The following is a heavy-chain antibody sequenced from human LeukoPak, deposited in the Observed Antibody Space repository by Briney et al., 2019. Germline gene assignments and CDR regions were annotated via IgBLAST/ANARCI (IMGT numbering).Heavy chain of an antibody. V-gene: IGHV4-39*01. CDR3: ARHQYSGSYYHY. Sequence: SETLSLTCNVSGGSVSISSYFWGWIRQPPGKGLEWIGSIYYSGNTYYNPSLKSRVTISIDTSKNQFSLRLTSVTAADTAVYCCARHQYSGSYYHYWGQGTLVTVSS. CDR2: IYYSGNT. J-gene: IGHJ4*02. D-gene: IGHD1-26*01. CDR1: GGSVSISSYF.